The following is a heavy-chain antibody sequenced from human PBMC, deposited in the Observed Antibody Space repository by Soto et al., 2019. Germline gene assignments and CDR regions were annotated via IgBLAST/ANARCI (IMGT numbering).Heavy chain of an antibody. J-gene: IGHJ4*02. D-gene: IGHD1-26*01. CDR1: GYSLTSLD. V-gene: IGHV1-8*01. Sequence: ASVKVSCKASGYSLTSLDINWVRQTTGQGLEWMGWMQPSSGRTGYAQKFQGRVTMTRDTSINTAYMELSSLTSDDTAFYYCARGVTAGVDYWGQGTLVTVSS. CDR3: ARGVTAGVDY. CDR2: MQPSSGRT.